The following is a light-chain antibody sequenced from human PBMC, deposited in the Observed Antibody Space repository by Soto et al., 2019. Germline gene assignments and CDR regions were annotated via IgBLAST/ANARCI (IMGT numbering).Light chain of an antibody. CDR1: QSISSN. Sequence: EIVMTQSPATLSVCPGERATLSCRASQSISSNLAWFQQKPGQAPRLLIYGASTRATGIPARFSGSGSGTEFTVTISSLQSEDSAVYYCQQYDKWPGTFGQGTKVEIK. J-gene: IGKJ1*01. V-gene: IGKV3-15*01. CDR2: GAS. CDR3: QQYDKWPGT.